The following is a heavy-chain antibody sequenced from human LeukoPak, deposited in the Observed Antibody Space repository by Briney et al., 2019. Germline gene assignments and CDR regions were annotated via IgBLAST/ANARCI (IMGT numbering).Heavy chain of an antibody. J-gene: IGHJ5*02. V-gene: IGHV4-34*01. CDR2: INHSGET. D-gene: IGHD5-12*01. CDR3: ARGQWLNNP. CDR1: GGSLSDYY. Sequence: PSETLSLTCAVYGGSLSDYYWSWIRQPPGMGLEWIGEINHSGETNYNPSLKSRVAMSVDTSKNQFSLELRSVTAADTAMYYCARGQWLNNPWGQETLVTVSS.